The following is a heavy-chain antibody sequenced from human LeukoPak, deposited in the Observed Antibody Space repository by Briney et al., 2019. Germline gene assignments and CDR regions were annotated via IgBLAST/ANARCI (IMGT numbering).Heavy chain of an antibody. CDR1: GVSISSSYYY. V-gene: IGHV4-39*01. Sequence: SETLSLTCTVSGVSISSSYYYWGWIRQPPGKGLEWIGSIYYSGSTYYNPSLKSRVTISVDTSKNQFSLKLSSVTAADTAVYYCARGPVLRFLEWFLAQNWFDPWGQGTLVTVSS. J-gene: IGHJ5*02. CDR2: IYYSGST. D-gene: IGHD3-3*01. CDR3: ARGPVLRFLEWFLAQNWFDP.